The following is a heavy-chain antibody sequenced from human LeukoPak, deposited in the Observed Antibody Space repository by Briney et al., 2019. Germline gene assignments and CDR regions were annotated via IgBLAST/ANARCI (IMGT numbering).Heavy chain of an antibody. CDR3: AGGYSYGYYYYGMDV. J-gene: IGHJ6*02. D-gene: IGHD5-18*01. Sequence: ASVKVSCKASGGTFSSYAISWVRQAPGQGLEWMGGIIPIFGTANYAQKFQGGVTITADESTSTAYMELSSLRSEDTAVYYCAGGYSYGYYYYGMDVWGQGTTVTVSS. CDR1: GGTFSSYA. CDR2: IIPIFGTA. V-gene: IGHV1-69*13.